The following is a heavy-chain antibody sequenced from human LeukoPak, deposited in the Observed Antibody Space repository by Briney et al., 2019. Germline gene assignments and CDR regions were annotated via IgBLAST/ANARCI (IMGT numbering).Heavy chain of an antibody. D-gene: IGHD6-13*01. V-gene: IGHV4-59*01. Sequence: PSETLSLTCTVSGGFTSAYYWSWIRQPPGKGLEWIGYISYSGNTKYNPSLKSRVTVSIDTSKNQFSLRLGSVTAADTAVYYCARDRVAAGYFDYWGQGTLVTVSS. CDR1: GGFTSAYY. J-gene: IGHJ4*02. CDR2: ISYSGNT. CDR3: ARDRVAAGYFDY.